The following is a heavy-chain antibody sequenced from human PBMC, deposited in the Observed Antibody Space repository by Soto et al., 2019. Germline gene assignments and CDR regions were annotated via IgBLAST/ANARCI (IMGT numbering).Heavy chain of an antibody. CDR1: GFSFSTYW. Sequence: GGTLRLSCAVSGFSFSTYWMTWVRQAPGKGLEWVDNIKHDGSEMDYGDYEKGRFHIPRDNAKNSLDLQTNSLIAEDTPVYYCVRNSGWYRLDHWGQGTLVTVSS. CDR2: IKHDGSEM. J-gene: IGHJ4*02. V-gene: IGHV3-7*03. CDR3: VRNSGWYRLDH. D-gene: IGHD6-19*01.